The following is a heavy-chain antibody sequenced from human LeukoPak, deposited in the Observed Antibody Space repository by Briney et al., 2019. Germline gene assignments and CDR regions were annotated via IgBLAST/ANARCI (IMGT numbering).Heavy chain of an antibody. J-gene: IGHJ3*02. CDR1: GFTFSSYW. Sequence: PGGSLRLSCAASGFTFSSYWMQWVRQAPGKGLVWVSRINGDGSSTHYADSVKGRFAISRDNAKNTLYLQMNSLRAEDTALYYCTRTGGGSYGSAFDIWGQGTVVTVSS. CDR3: TRTGGGSYGSAFDI. CDR2: INGDGSST. D-gene: IGHD1-26*01. V-gene: IGHV3-74*01.